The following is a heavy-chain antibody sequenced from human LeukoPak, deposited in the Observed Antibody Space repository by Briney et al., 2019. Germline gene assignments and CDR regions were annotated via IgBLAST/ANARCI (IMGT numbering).Heavy chain of an antibody. D-gene: IGHD3-22*01. J-gene: IGHJ4*02. Sequence: GGSLRLSCAASGFTFSSYAMHWVRQAPGKGLECVSAISSNGGSTYYANSVKGRFAISRDNSKNTLYLQMGSLRAEDMAVYYCARDSQQDKTYYYDSSGYSNFDYWGQGTLVTVSS. V-gene: IGHV3-64*01. CDR3: ARDSQQDKTYYYDSSGYSNFDY. CDR2: ISSNGGST. CDR1: GFTFSSYA.